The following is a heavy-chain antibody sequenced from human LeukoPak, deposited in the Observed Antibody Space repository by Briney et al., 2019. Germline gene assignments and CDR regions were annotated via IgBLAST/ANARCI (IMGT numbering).Heavy chain of an antibody. CDR3: ATGDAVGYYHFYAMNV. CDR1: GFTFSNYA. Sequence: GMSLRLSCAASGFTFSNYAMHWVRQAAGKGLDWVAVISYDGSVKYYADSVKGRSTISRDNSKNTLYLQMNSLRPEDTSIYYCATGDAVGYYHFYAMNVWGQGTTVTVPS. CDR2: ISYDGSVK. D-gene: IGHD3-10*01. V-gene: IGHV3-30-3*01. J-gene: IGHJ6*02.